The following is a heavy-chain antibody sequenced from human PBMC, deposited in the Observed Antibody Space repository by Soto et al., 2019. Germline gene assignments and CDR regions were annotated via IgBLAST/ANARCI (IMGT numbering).Heavy chain of an antibody. Sequence: GASVKVSCKASGYTFTGYYIHWVRQAPGQGHEWMGWINPNSGGTNYAQKFQGWVTMTRDTSISTAYMELSRLRSDDTAVYYCARSAVPIVVVPAARSWFDPWGQGTLVTVS. CDR2: INPNSGGT. CDR1: GYTFTGYY. CDR3: ARSAVPIVVVPAARSWFDP. J-gene: IGHJ5*02. D-gene: IGHD2-2*01. V-gene: IGHV1-2*04.